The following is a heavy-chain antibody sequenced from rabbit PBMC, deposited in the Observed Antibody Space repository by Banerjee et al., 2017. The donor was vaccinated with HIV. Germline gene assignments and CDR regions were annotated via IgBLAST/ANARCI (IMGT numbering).Heavy chain of an antibody. J-gene: IGHJ4*01. CDR1: GFSFSNKYV. V-gene: IGHV1S45*01. Sequence: QEQLEESGGDLVKPEGSLTLTCTASGFSFSNKYVMCWVRQAPGKGLEWIGCIYSGNGKTYYASWVNGRFTISSDNAQNTVDLQMNSLTAADTATYFCVRDLAGVIGWNFNLWGQGTLVTVS. CDR2: IYSGNGKT. D-gene: IGHD4-1*01. CDR3: VRDLAGVIGWNFNL.